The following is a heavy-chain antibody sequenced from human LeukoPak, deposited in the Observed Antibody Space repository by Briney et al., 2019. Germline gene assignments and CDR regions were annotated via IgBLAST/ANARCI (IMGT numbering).Heavy chain of an antibody. V-gene: IGHV4-39*02. Sequence: SLTLSLTCTVSGGSVSINSYYWGWIRQPPGKGLEWIGNYYYSGITYYNPSLKSRVTISVDTSKNQFSLKLSSVTAADTAVYYCAREVGRGHTFGSNYWGQGTLVTVSS. J-gene: IGHJ4*02. CDR3: AREVGRGHTFGSNY. D-gene: IGHD5-18*01. CDR1: GGSVSINSYY. CDR2: YYYSGIT.